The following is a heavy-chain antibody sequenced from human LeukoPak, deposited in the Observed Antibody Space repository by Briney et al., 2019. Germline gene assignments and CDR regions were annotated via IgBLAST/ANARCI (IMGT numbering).Heavy chain of an antibody. J-gene: IGHJ4*02. V-gene: IGHV3-7*03. D-gene: IGHD6-13*01. CDR2: IKQDGSEK. CDR1: GFTVTGNY. Sequence: GGSLRLSCVASGFTVTGNYMNWVRQAPGKGLEWVANIKQDGSEKYYVDSVKGRFTISRDNAKNSLYLQMNSLRAEDTAVYYRARGGSSWYHYFDYWGQGTLVTVSS. CDR3: ARGGSSWYHYFDY.